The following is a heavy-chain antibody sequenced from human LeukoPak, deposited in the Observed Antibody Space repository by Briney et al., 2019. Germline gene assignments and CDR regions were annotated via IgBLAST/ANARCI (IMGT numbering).Heavy chain of an antibody. J-gene: IGHJ4*02. V-gene: IGHV3-21*01. CDR3: ARDKGYSYGYLYYFDY. Sequence: PGGSLRLSCAASGFTFSSYGMSWVRQAPGKGLEWVSSISSSSSYIYYADSVKGRFTISRDNAKNSLYLQMNSLRAEDTAVYYCARDKGYSYGYLYYFDYWGQGTLVTVSS. CDR1: GFTFSSYG. D-gene: IGHD5-18*01. CDR2: ISSSSSYI.